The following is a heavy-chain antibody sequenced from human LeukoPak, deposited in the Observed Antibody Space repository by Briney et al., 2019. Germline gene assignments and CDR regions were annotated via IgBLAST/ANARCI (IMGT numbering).Heavy chain of an antibody. D-gene: IGHD3-22*01. CDR3: ARGLVDYYDSPHFDY. J-gene: IGHJ4*02. CDR1: GGTFSSYA. CDR2: IIPIFGTA. V-gene: IGHV1-69*13. Sequence: SVKVSCKASGGTFSSYAISWVRQAPGQGLEWMGGIIPIFGTANYAQKFQGRVTITADESTSTAYMELSSLISEDTAVYYCARGLVDYYDSPHFDYWGQGTQVTVSS.